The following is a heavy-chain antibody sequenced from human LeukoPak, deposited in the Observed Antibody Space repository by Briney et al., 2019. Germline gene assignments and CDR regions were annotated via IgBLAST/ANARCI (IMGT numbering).Heavy chain of an antibody. CDR3: ARGTRNTGIYFYFDY. D-gene: IGHD1-26*01. J-gene: IGHJ4*02. CDR2: IYYSGST. V-gene: IGHV4-61*01. CDR1: GGSISSGTYS. Sequence: SETLSLTCTVSGGSISSGTYSWSWIRQPPGKGLEWIGYIYYSGSTNYNPSLKSRVTISVDSSKNQFSLKLNSVTAADTAVYYCARGTRNTGIYFYFDYWGQGSLVSVSS.